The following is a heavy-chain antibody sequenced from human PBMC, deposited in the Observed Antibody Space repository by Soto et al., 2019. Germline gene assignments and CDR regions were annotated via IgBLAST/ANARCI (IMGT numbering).Heavy chain of an antibody. J-gene: IGHJ6*02. CDR3: ARGGTSLPRDV. CDR1: GYSFTNYW. V-gene: IGHV5-10-1*01. CDR2: IDPTDSHP. Sequence: GESLKISCEASGYSFTNYWINWVRQMPGKGLEWMGRIDPTDSHPNYSPSFQGHVTVSVDRSISTAYLQWSSLKASDSAVYYCARGGTSLPRDVGGPGTTVTVS. D-gene: IGHD2-2*01.